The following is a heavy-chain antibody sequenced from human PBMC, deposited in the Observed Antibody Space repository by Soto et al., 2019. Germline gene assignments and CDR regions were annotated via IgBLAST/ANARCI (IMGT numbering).Heavy chain of an antibody. D-gene: IGHD3-10*01. V-gene: IGHV4-39*01. J-gene: IGHJ5*02. CDR1: GGSIVSSSYC. Sequence: SETLSLTCTVSGGSIVSSSYCGVWIRQAPWSGLEWIGSIYYSGSTYYNPSLKSRVTISVDTSKNQFSLKLSSVTAADTAVYYCARRGPLLYYGSGSYYPHPNWFDPWGQGTRVTVS. CDR2: IYYSGST. CDR3: ARRGPLLYYGSGSYYPHPNWFDP.